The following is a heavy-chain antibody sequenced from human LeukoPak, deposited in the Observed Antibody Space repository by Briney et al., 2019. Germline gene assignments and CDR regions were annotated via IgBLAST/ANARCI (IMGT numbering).Heavy chain of an antibody. CDR2: IYPGDSDT. D-gene: IGHD1-26*01. Sequence: GESLKISCKGSGYSFTSYWIGWVRQMPGKGLGWMGIIYPGDSDTRYSPSFQGQVTLSADKSISTAYLQWSSLKASDTAMYYCARVGATWDDAFDIWGQRKMVTVSS. J-gene: IGHJ3*02. CDR1: GYSFTSYW. V-gene: IGHV5-51*01. CDR3: ARVGATWDDAFDI.